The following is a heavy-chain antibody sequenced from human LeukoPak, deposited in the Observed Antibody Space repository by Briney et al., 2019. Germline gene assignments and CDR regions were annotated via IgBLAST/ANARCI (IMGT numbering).Heavy chain of an antibody. CDR2: MNPNSGNT. V-gene: IGHV1-8*01. D-gene: IGHD3-22*01. CDR1: GYTFTSYD. CDR3: ARGAYYYYDSSSPNPPLDF. Sequence: ASVKVSCKASGYTFTSYDINWVRQATGQGLEWMGWMNPNSGNTGYAQKFQGRVTMTRNTSISTAYMELSSLRSEDTAVYYCARGAYYYYDSSSPNPPLDFWGQGTLVTVSS. J-gene: IGHJ4*02.